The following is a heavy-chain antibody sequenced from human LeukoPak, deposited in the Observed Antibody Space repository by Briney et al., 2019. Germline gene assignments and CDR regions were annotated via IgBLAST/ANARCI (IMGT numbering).Heavy chain of an antibody. CDR3: ARVSHQWLVGFDY. CDR2: INPNSGGT. J-gene: IGHJ4*02. D-gene: IGHD6-19*01. V-gene: IGHV1-2*04. CDR1: GYTFTGYY. Sequence: ASVTVSCKASGYTFTGYYMHWVRQAPGQGLEWMGWINPNSGGTNYAQKFQGWVTMTRDTSISTAYMELSRLRSDDTAVYYCARVSHQWLVGFDYGGQGTLVTVSS.